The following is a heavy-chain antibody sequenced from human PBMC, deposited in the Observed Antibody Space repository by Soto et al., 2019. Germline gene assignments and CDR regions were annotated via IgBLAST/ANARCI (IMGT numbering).Heavy chain of an antibody. CDR2: IYYSGST. J-gene: IGHJ6*02. Sequence: QVQLQESGPGLVKPSQTLSLTCTVSGGSISSGGYYWSWIRQHPGKGLEWIGYIYYSGSTYYNPSLKSRVTISVDTSKNQFSLKLSSVTAADTAVYYCAREVTMIVGRRRDYYYYGMDVWGQGTTVTVSS. D-gene: IGHD3-22*01. CDR1: GGSISSGGYY. CDR3: AREVTMIVGRRRDYYYYGMDV. V-gene: IGHV4-31*03.